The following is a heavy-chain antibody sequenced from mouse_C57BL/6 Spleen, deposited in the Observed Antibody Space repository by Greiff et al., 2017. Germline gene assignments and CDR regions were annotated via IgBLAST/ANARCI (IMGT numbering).Heavy chain of an antibody. D-gene: IGHD2-3*01. CDR2: IDPSDSYT. V-gene: IGHV1-69*01. CDR1: GYTFTSYW. Sequence: QVQLQQPGAELVMPGASVKLSCKASGYTFTSYWMHWVKQRPGQGLEWIGEIDPSDSYTNYNQKFKGKSTLTVDKSSSTAYMQLSSLTSEDSAVYYCARRAVYDGYSGCAYWGQGTLVTVSS. CDR3: ARRAVYDGYSGCAY. J-gene: IGHJ3*01.